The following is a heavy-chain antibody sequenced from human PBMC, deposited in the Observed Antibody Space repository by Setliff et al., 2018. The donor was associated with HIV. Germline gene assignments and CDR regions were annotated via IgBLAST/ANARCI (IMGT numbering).Heavy chain of an antibody. Sequence: ASVKVSCKASGYTFTGYYMHWVRQAPGQGLEWMGWINPNSGGTNYAQKFQGRVTMTSDTSISTAYMELSRLRSDDTAVYYCARGGGDSGSYNFWSAYSHYHYLDVWGKGTTVTVSS. V-gene: IGHV1-2*02. D-gene: IGHD3-3*01. J-gene: IGHJ6*03. CDR3: ARGGGDSGSYNFWSAYSHYHYLDV. CDR1: GYTFTGYY. CDR2: INPNSGGT.